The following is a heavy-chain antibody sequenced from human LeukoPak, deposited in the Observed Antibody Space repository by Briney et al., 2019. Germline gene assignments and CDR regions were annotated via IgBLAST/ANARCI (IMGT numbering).Heavy chain of an antibody. J-gene: IGHJ4*02. Sequence: GASVKVSCKASGGTFSNFAISWVRQAPGQGLEWMGGIIPIFGTANYAQKFQGRVTITADESTSTAYMELSSLRSEDTAVYYCAGEMATTLDYWGQGTLVTVSS. V-gene: IGHV1-69*13. CDR1: GGTFSNFA. CDR2: IIPIFGTA. D-gene: IGHD5-24*01. CDR3: AGEMATTLDY.